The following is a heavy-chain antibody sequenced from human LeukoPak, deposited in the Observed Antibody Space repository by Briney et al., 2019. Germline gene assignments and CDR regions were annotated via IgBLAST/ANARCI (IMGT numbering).Heavy chain of an antibody. Sequence: WETLTLSCAVSGCTISSYYMRWIRQPPGKGLQSVAYIYHTGTTIYNPAPKSRLTTSVDTTKMQFSLEGTSVTAADTAVHSCARAPNRAGEMVGFDIWGQGTMVTVSS. J-gene: IGHJ3*02. CDR1: GCTISSYY. V-gene: IGHV4-59*01. CDR2: IYHTGTT. D-gene: IGHD5-24*01. CDR3: ARAPNRAGEMVGFDI.